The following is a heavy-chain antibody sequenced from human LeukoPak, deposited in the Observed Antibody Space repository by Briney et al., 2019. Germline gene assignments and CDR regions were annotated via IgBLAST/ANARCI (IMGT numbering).Heavy chain of an antibody. CDR1: GGSISSGSYY. CDR2: IYTSGST. V-gene: IGHV4-61*02. Sequence: PSQTLSLTCTVSGGSISSGSYYWTWIRQPAGKGLEWIGRIYTSGSTNHNPSLKSRVTISLDTSKNQFSLKLISVTAAGTAVYFCARERTDTSMDYWGQGTLVTVSS. D-gene: IGHD5-18*01. J-gene: IGHJ4*02. CDR3: ARERTDTSMDY.